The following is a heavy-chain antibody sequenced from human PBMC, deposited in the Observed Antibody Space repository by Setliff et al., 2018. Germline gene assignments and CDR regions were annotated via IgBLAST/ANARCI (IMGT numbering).Heavy chain of an antibody. D-gene: IGHD3-3*01. CDR3: ARDRITIFGVVIPFDY. CDR1: GGSISSSSYY. Sequence: SETLSLTCTVSGGSISSSSYYWGWIRQPPGKGLEWIGSIYYSGSTYYNPSLKSRVTRSVDTSKNQFSLKLSSVTAADTAVYYCARDRITIFGVVIPFDYWGQGTLVTVSS. J-gene: IGHJ4*02. CDR2: IYYSGST. V-gene: IGHV4-39*07.